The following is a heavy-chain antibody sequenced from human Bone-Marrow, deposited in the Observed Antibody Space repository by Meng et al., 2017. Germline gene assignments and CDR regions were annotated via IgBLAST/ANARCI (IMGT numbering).Heavy chain of an antibody. CDR2: SNTNTGNA. J-gene: IGHJ4*02. Sequence: LGLSGAEVEKPAASVKIACNASGYPFTSYYMNWVRQDPGQGLEWMGWSNTNTGNATYSGGFAGRFVFFLDTTVSTAYLQNSSLMAEDTAMYYCARLGWGVTGNDYWGQGTLVTVSS. D-gene: IGHD6-19*01. CDR3: ARLGWGVTGNDY. CDR1: GYPFTSYY. V-gene: IGHV7-4-1*02.